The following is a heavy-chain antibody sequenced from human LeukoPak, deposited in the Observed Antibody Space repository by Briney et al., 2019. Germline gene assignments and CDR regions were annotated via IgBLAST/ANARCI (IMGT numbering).Heavy chain of an antibody. CDR1: GGSISSYY. CDR2: IYYSGST. J-gene: IGHJ4*02. V-gene: IGHV4-59*01. CDR3: ARAGGRYSSGWSYFDY. Sequence: SETLSFTCTVSGGSISSYYWSWIRQPPGKGLEWIGYIYYSGSTNYNPSLKSRVTISVDTSKNQFSLKLSSVTAADTAVYYCARAGGRYSSGWSYFDYWGQGTLVTVSS. D-gene: IGHD6-19*01.